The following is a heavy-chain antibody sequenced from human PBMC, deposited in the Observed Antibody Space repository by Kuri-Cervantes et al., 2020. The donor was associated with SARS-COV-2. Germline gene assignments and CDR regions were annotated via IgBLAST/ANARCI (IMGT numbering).Heavy chain of an antibody. CDR1: GGSISSGDYS. CDR3: ALGSGSTSYYFYYYMDI. D-gene: IGHD3-10*01. V-gene: IGHV4-30-4*08. Sequence: LRLSCSVSGGSISSGDYSCFWIRQPPGGGLEWIGHIYYTGSTYYNPSLKSRVSMSVDTSKNQFSLKLSSVTAADSAVYYCALGSGSTSYYFYYYMDIWGQGRTVTVSS. CDR2: IYYTGST. J-gene: IGHJ6*03.